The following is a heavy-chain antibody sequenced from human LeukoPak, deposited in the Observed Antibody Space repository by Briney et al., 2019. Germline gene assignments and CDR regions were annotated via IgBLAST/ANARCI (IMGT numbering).Heavy chain of an antibody. CDR1: EYSFTNYW. D-gene: IGHD4-17*01. Sequence: GESLQISCKDSEYSFTNYWIAWARQMPGKGLEWMGIIYLRDSDTRYSPSFQGQVTISADKSISTAYLQWSSLKASDTAMYYCARRAYGDYYFDYWSQGTLVTVSS. J-gene: IGHJ4*02. CDR3: ARRAYGDYYFDY. V-gene: IGHV5-51*01. CDR2: IYLRDSDT.